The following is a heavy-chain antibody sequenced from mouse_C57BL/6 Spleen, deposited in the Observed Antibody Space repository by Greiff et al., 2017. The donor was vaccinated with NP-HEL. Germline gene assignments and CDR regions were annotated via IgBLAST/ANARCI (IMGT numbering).Heavy chain of an antibody. J-gene: IGHJ3*01. Sequence: EVKLQESGPGLVKPSQSLSLTCSVTGYSITSGYYWNWIRQFPGNKLEWMGYISYDGSNNYNPSLKNRISITRDTSKNQFFLKLNSVTTEDTATYYCARDEGYGSSPWFAYWGQGTLVTVSA. CDR2: ISYDGSN. CDR3: ARDEGYGSSPWFAY. CDR1: GYSITSGYY. D-gene: IGHD1-1*01. V-gene: IGHV3-6*01.